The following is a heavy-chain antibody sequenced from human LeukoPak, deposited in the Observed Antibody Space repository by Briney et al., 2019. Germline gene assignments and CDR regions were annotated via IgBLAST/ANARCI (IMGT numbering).Heavy chain of an antibody. CDR3: ARCITGTPGGMDV. V-gene: IGHV3-7*01. D-gene: IGHD1-7*01. Sequence: GGSLRLSCVASGFTFSNYWMSWVRQAPGKGLERVANINQDGSEKYSVDSVKGRFTFSRDNAKNSLYLQMNSLRAEDTAVYYCARCITGTPGGMDVWGQGTTVTVSS. CDR1: GFTFSNYW. J-gene: IGHJ6*02. CDR2: INQDGSEK.